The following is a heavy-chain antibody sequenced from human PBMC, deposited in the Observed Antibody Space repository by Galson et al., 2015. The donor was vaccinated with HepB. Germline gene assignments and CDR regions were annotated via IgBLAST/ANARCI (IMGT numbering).Heavy chain of an antibody. D-gene: IGHD2-15*01. V-gene: IGHV3-48*02. Sequence: SLRLSCAASGFTFSSYSMNWVRQAPGKGLEWVSYISSSSSTIYYADSVKGRFTISRDNAKNSLYLQMNSLRDEDTAVYYCAGSDIVVVVAAISAFDIWGQGTMVTVSS. CDR1: GFTFSSYS. J-gene: IGHJ3*02. CDR2: ISSSSSTI. CDR3: AGSDIVVVVAAISAFDI.